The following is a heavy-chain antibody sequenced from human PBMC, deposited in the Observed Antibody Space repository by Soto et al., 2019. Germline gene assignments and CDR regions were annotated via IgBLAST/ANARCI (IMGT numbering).Heavy chain of an antibody. Sequence: GGSLRLSCAASGFTVSNNYMSWVRQAPGKGLEWASVIYSGGTTYYADSVKGRFTISRDSSKNTLYLQMNSLRAEDTAVYYCARGFQSSFGYWGQGTLVTVAS. V-gene: IGHV3-53*01. D-gene: IGHD2-21*01. J-gene: IGHJ4*02. CDR2: IYSGGTT. CDR3: ARGFQSSFGY. CDR1: GFTVSNNY.